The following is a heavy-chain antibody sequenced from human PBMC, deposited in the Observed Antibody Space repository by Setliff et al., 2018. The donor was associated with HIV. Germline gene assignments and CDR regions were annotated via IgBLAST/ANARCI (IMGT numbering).Heavy chain of an antibody. J-gene: IGHJ4*02. CDR2: INNYGVT. D-gene: IGHD3-3*01. CDR1: GGSFSGFS. V-gene: IGHV4-34*01. Sequence: SETLSLTCAVYGGSFSGFSWNWIRQPPGKGLEWIGDINNYGVTLYTSSLAGRVTISVDTSKNQFSLTLKSLTVADTALYFCSRGPTIRGSFTGVVYTAPLPSFDTWSQGSLVTVSS. CDR3: SRGPTIRGSFTGVVYTAPLPSFDT.